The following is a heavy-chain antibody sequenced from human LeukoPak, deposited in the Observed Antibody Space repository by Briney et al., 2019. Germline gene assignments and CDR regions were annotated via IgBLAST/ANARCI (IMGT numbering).Heavy chain of an antibody. V-gene: IGHV4-34*01. CDR1: GGSFSGYY. D-gene: IGHD6-19*01. Sequence: PSETLSLTCAVYGGSFSGYYWSWIRQPPGKGLEWIGEINHSGSTNYNPSLKSRVTISVDTSKNQFSLQLSSVTPEDTAVYYCGRDVGSSGWYTFDFWGRGTLVTVSS. CDR3: GRDVGSSGWYTFDF. CDR2: INHSGST. J-gene: IGHJ4*02.